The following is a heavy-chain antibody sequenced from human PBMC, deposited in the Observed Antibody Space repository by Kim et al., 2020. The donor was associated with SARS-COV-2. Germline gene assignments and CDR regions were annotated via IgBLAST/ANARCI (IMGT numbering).Heavy chain of an antibody. D-gene: IGHD5-12*01. J-gene: IGHJ6*02. Sequence: NQSLKSRVTISVDTSKTQFSLQLSSVTAADTAVYYCARHLGYSGFYGMDVWGQGTTVTVSS. CDR3: ARHLGYSGFYGMDV. V-gene: IGHV4-39*01.